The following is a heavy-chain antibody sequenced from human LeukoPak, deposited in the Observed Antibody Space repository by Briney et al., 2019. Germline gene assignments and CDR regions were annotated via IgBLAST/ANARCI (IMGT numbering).Heavy chain of an antibody. CDR2: FSAYSGST. Sequence: GGSLRLSCVASGFTFSSFGMHWVRQAPGEGLEWVSTFSAYSGSTYYADSVKGRFTISRDNSKNTLYLQMNSLRADDTAVYYCAKKIGAYSGSPFDSWGQGTLVTVSS. J-gene: IGHJ4*02. D-gene: IGHD6-13*01. CDR1: GFTFSSFG. V-gene: IGHV3-23*01. CDR3: AKKIGAYSGSPFDS.